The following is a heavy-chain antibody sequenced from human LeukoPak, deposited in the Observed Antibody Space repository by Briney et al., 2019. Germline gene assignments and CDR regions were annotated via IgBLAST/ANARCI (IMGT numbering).Heavy chain of an antibody. Sequence: SETLSLTCTVSGGSISSSSYYWGWIRQPPGKGLGWIGSIYYSGSTYYNPSLKSRVTISVDTSKNQFSLKLSSVTAADTAVYYCARDPYSGSYGNYYYYLMDVWGKGTTVTISS. J-gene: IGHJ6*03. D-gene: IGHD1-26*01. CDR2: IYYSGST. CDR1: GGSISSSSYY. CDR3: ARDPYSGSYGNYYYYLMDV. V-gene: IGHV4-39*02.